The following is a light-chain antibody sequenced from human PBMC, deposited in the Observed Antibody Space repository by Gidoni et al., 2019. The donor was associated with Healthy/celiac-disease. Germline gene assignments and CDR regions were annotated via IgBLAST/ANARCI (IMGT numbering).Light chain of an antibody. V-gene: IGLV1-40*01. Sequence: QSVLTQPPSVSGAPGQRVTISCTGSSSNIGAGYDVHWYQQLPGTAPKLLIYVNRNRPSGVPDRFSGSMSDTSASLAITGLQAEDEADYYCQSYDSSLSALYVFGTGTKVTVL. CDR2: VNR. CDR1: SSNIGAGYD. J-gene: IGLJ1*01. CDR3: QSYDSSLSALYV.